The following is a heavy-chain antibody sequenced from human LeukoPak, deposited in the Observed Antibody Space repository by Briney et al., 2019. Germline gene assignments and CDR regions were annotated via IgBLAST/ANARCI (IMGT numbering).Heavy chain of an antibody. D-gene: IGHD4-17*01. CDR3: ARDHRIVDDYGDYGVGY. Sequence: PGGSLRLSCAASGFTFSSYRMNWVRQAPGKGLEWVSSISSSSSYIYYADSVKGRFTISRDNAKNSLYLQMNSLRAEDTAVYYCARDHRIVDDYGDYGVGYWGQGTLVTVSS. V-gene: IGHV3-21*01. J-gene: IGHJ4*02. CDR2: ISSSSSYI. CDR1: GFTFSSYR.